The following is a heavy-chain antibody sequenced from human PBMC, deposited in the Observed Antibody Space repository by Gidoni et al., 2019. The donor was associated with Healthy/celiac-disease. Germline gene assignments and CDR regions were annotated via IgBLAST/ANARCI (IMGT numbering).Heavy chain of an antibody. V-gene: IGHV3-21*01. CDR1: GFTFSSYR. CDR2: ISSSSSYI. CDR3: ARDPYCGGDCYSDAFDI. J-gene: IGHJ3*02. Sequence: EVQLVESGGGLVKPGGSLRLSCAASGFTFSSYRMNWVRQAPGKGLEWVSSISSSSSYIYYADSVKGRFTISRDNAKNSLYLQMNSLRAEDTAVYYCARDPYCGGDCYSDAFDIWGQGTMVTVSS. D-gene: IGHD2-21*02.